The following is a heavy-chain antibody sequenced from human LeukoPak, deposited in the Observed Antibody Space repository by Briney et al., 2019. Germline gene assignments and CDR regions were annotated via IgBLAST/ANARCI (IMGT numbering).Heavy chain of an antibody. V-gene: IGHV3-23*01. CDR2: ISGSGGST. D-gene: IGHD5-18*01. CDR3: AKVRYSYGLGPFDY. J-gene: IGHJ4*02. CDR1: GFTFSSYG. Sequence: PGGSLRLSCAASGFTFSSYGMHWVRQAPGKGLEWVSAISGSGGSTYYADSVKGRFTISRDNSKNTLYLQMNSLRAEDTAVYYCAKVRYSYGLGPFDYWGQGTLVTVSS.